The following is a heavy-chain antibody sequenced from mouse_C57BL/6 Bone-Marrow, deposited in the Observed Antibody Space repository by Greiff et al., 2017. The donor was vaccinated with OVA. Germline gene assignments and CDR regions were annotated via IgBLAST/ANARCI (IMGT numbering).Heavy chain of an antibody. V-gene: IGHV1-50*01. CDR2: IDPSDSYT. Sequence: VQLQQSGAELVKPGASVKLSCKASGYTFTSYWMQWVKQRPGQGLEWIGEIDPSDSYTNYNQKFKGKATLTVDTSSSTAYMQLSSLTSEDSAVYYCARHDYAMDYWGQGTSVTVSS. J-gene: IGHJ4*01. CDR3: ARHDYAMDY. CDR1: GYTFTSYW.